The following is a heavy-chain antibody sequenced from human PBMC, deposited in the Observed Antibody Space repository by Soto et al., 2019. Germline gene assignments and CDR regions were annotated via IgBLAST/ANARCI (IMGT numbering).Heavy chain of an antibody. V-gene: IGHV3-48*03. Sequence: EVQLVESGGGLVQPGGSLRLSCAASGFTFSSYEMNWVRQAPGKGLEWVSYISSSGSTIYYADSVKGRFTISRDNAKNSLYLQMNSLRAEDTAVYYCARARADYDILTGYYGYWGQGTLVTVSS. CDR3: ARARADYDILTGYYGY. J-gene: IGHJ4*02. CDR2: ISSSGSTI. CDR1: GFTFSSYE. D-gene: IGHD3-9*01.